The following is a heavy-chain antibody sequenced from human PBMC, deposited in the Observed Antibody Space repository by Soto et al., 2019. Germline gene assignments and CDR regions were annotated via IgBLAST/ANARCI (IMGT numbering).Heavy chain of an antibody. CDR3: ARDQSFDRTHYYGIDV. CDR2: ISTYNGDT. CDR1: GYTFTRSG. J-gene: IGHJ6*02. V-gene: IGHV1-18*01. Sequence: ASVKVSCKASGYTFTRSGISWVRQAPGQGLEWMGWISTYNGDTNYAQTLQGRVTLTTDTSMSTVFMELRSLTSDDTAVYYCARDQSFDRTHYYGIDVWGQGTTVTVSS.